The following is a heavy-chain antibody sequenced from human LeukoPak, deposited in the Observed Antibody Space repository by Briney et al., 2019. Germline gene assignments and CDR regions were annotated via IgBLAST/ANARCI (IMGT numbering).Heavy chain of an antibody. CDR2: IYHSGST. V-gene: IGHV4-4*02. D-gene: IGHD3-10*01. Sequence: SGTLSLTCAVSGGSISSGNWWGWVRQPPGKGLEWIGEIYHSGSTNYNPSLKSRVTISVDKSKNQFSLKLNSVTAADTAVYYGARLMSWFGDSYFDYWGQGNMVTVSS. CDR3: ARLMSWFGDSYFDY. J-gene: IGHJ4*02. CDR1: GGSISSGNW.